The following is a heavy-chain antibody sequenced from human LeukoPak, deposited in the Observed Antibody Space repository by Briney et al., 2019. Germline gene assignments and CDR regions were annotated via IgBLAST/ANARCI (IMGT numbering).Heavy chain of an antibody. CDR2: IWYDGSKK. CDR1: GFTFSSNG. J-gene: IGHJ4*02. V-gene: IGHV3-33*01. CDR3: ARDGGGNSGDEFDY. D-gene: IGHD4-23*01. Sequence: GGSLRLSCAASGFTFSSNGIHWVRQAPGKGLEWVAVIWYDGSKKYYADSVKGRFTISRDNSKNTLYLQMNSLRAEDTAVYYCARDGGGNSGDEFDYWGQGTLVTVSS.